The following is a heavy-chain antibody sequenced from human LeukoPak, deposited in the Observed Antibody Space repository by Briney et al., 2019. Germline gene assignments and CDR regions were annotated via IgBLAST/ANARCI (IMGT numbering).Heavy chain of an antibody. J-gene: IGHJ4*02. CDR1: GGTFSSYA. Sequence: SVKVSCKASGGTFSSYAISWVRQAPGQGLEWMGGIIPIFGTANYAQKFQGRVTMTRDTSTSTVYMELSSLRSEDTAVYYCAREAGTGFDYWGQGTLVTVSS. CDR2: IIPIFGTA. D-gene: IGHD6-13*01. CDR3: AREAGTGFDY. V-gene: IGHV1-69*05.